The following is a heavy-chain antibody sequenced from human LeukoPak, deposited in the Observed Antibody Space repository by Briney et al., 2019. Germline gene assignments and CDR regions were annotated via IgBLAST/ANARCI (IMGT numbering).Heavy chain of an antibody. V-gene: IGHV5-51*01. D-gene: IGHD5-18*01. CDR2: IYPGDSDT. CDR3: ARQGCSYGPSRYYYMDV. J-gene: IGHJ6*03. Sequence: GESLKISRKGSGYSFTSYWIGWVRQMPGKGLEWMGIIYPGDSDTRYSPSFQGQVTISADKSISTAYLQWSSLKASDTAMYYCARQGCSYGPSRYYYMDVWGKGTTVTISS. CDR1: GYSFTSYW.